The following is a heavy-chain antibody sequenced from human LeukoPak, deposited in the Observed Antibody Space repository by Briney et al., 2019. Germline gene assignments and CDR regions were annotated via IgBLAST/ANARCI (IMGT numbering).Heavy chain of an antibody. CDR3: AKGPAIYYDFWSGYYDY. Sequence: GGSLRLSCAASRFTFSSYAMNWVRQAPGKGLEWVSSITGSGGTTFYADSVKGRFTVSRDNSKNILYLQMHSLRAEDTAVYYCAKGPAIYYDFWSGYYDYWGQGTLVTVSS. CDR1: RFTFSSYA. J-gene: IGHJ4*02. CDR2: ITGSGGTT. D-gene: IGHD3-3*01. V-gene: IGHV3-23*01.